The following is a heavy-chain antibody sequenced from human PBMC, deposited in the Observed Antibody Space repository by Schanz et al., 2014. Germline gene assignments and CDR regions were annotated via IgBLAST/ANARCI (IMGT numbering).Heavy chain of an antibody. CDR2: LTEGGGGT. J-gene: IGHJ4*02. V-gene: IGHV3-23*01. CDR1: GFNFNTYA. CDR3: AKRNNDMQSRPLDY. D-gene: IGHD3-9*01. Sequence: EVQLLESGGGLAQPGGSLRLACAASGFNFNTYAMSWVRQAPGKGLEWVSGLTEGGGGTYYTDAVKGRFTISRDSSKNALYLQMNSLRADDTAVYDGAKRNNDMQSRPLDYWGQGTLVNVSS.